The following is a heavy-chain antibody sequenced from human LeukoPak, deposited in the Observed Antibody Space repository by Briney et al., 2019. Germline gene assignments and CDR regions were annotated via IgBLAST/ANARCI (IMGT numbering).Heavy chain of an antibody. CDR1: GYTFTGYY. CDR2: INPNSGGT. V-gene: IGHV1-2*02. J-gene: IGHJ4*02. D-gene: IGHD6-13*01. CDR3: ARDNPEYSSSGYYFDY. Sequence: GASVKVSCKASGYTFTGYYMHWVRQAPGQGLEWMGWINPNSGGTNYAQKFQGRVTMTRDTSISTAYMELSRLRSDDTAVYYCARDNPEYSSSGYYFDYWGQGTLVTVSS.